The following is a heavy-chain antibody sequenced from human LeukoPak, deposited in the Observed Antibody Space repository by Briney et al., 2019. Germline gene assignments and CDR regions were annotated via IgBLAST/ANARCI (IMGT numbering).Heavy chain of an antibody. V-gene: IGHV3-53*01. Sequence: GGSLRLSCAASGFTVSSNYMSWVRQAPGKGLQWVSVIYTGGTTCYADSVKGRFTISRDKSKNTLYLQMNSLRVEDTAVYFCARGVAGPHEFDYWGQGTLVTVSS. CDR1: GFTVSSNY. CDR2: IYTGGTT. CDR3: ARGVAGPHEFDY. D-gene: IGHD6-19*01. J-gene: IGHJ4*02.